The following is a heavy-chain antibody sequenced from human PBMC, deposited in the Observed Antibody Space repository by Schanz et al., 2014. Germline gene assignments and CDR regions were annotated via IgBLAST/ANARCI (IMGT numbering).Heavy chain of an antibody. CDR3: ARGSLDGYVALMKAANDY. J-gene: IGHJ4*02. Sequence: QVHLEQSGPEVKKPGASVKLSCRASGYPFTNYYIHWVRQAPGQGLEWMGIVNPGGGSTSVAQRFQARVTLTSDTSAGTAYLGLTRLRCEDTAVYYCARGSLDGYVALMKAANDYWGQGTLLTVSS. V-gene: IGHV1-46*01. CDR2: VNPGGGST. CDR1: GYPFTNYY. D-gene: IGHD2-15*01.